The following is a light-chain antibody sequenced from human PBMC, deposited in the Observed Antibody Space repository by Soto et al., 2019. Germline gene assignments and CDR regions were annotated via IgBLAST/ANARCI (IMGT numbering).Light chain of an antibody. CDR2: DVN. Sequence: QSALTQPASVSGSPGQSITISCTGTSSDVGSYNYVSWYQQHPGKAPKLMIYDVNTRPSGVSNRFSGSKSGNTASLTISGLQAEDEADYYCSSYTSSISFGGGTKL. J-gene: IGLJ2*01. CDR3: SSYTSSIS. CDR1: SSDVGSYNY. V-gene: IGLV2-14*01.